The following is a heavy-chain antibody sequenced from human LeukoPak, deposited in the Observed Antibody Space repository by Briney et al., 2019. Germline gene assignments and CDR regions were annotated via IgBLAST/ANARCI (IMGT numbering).Heavy chain of an antibody. Sequence: GGSLRLSCAASGFTFSNAWMSWVRQAPGKGLEWVGRIKSKTDGGTTDYAAPAKGRFTISRDDSKNTLYLQMNSLRAEDTAVYYCAKADYDILTGYYEDAFDIWGQGTMVTVSS. D-gene: IGHD3-9*01. CDR2: IKSKTDGGTT. J-gene: IGHJ3*02. CDR1: GFTFSNAW. CDR3: AKADYDILTGYYEDAFDI. V-gene: IGHV3-15*01.